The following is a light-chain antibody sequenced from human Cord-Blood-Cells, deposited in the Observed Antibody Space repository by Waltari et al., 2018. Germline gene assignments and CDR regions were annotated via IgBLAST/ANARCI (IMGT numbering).Light chain of an antibody. V-gene: IGKV4-1*01. CDR1: QSLLYSSNNKNY. CDR3: QQYYSTPWT. J-gene: IGKJ1*01. CDR2: LAS. Sequence: DIVMSQSPDSLAVSVGERATIHCKSSQSLLYSSNNKNYLAWYQQKPGQPPKLLIYLASTRESGVPDRFSGSGSGTDFTLTISSLQAEDVAVYYCQQYYSTPWTFGQGTKVEIK.